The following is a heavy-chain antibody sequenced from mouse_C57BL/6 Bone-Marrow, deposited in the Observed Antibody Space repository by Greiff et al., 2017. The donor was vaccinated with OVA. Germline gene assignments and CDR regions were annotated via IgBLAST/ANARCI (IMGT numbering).Heavy chain of an antibody. D-gene: IGHD2-3*01. CDR3: VRQRIYDGPLYAMDY. V-gene: IGHV10-1*01. J-gene: IGHJ4*01. Sequence: EVKLVESGGGLVQPKGSLKLSCAASGFSFNTYAMNWVRQAPGKGLEWVARIRSKSNNYATYYADSVKDRFTISRDDSESMLYLQMNNLKTEDTAMYYCVRQRIYDGPLYAMDYWGQGTSVTVSS. CDR2: IRSKSNNYAT. CDR1: GFSFNTYA.